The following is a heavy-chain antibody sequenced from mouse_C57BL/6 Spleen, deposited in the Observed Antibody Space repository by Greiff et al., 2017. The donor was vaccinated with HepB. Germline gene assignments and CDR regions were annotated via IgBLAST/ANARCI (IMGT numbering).Heavy chain of an antibody. CDR1: GYTFTSYW. CDR3: ARSSWDGGFAY. V-gene: IGHV1-69*01. Sequence: QVQLQQPGAELVMPGASVKLSCKASGYTFTSYWMHWVKQRPGQGLEWIGEIDPSDSYTNYNQKFKGKSTLTVDKSSSTAYMQLSSLTSEDSAVYYCARSSWDGGFAYWGQGTLVTDSA. J-gene: IGHJ3*01. CDR2: IDPSDSYT. D-gene: IGHD4-1*01.